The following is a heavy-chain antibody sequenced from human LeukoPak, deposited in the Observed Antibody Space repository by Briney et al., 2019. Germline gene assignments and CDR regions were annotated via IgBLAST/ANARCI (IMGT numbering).Heavy chain of an antibody. CDR1: GYSISSGYY. CDR2: IYHSGST. Sequence: SETLSLTCAVSGYSISSGYYWGWIRQPPGKGLEWIGSIYHSGSTYYNASLKSRVTISVDTSKNQFSLKLSSVTAADAAVYYCARHRPSGYYYDSSGYDDAFDIWGQGTMVTVSS. CDR3: ARHRPSGYYYDSSGYDDAFDI. V-gene: IGHV4-38-2*01. J-gene: IGHJ3*02. D-gene: IGHD3-22*01.